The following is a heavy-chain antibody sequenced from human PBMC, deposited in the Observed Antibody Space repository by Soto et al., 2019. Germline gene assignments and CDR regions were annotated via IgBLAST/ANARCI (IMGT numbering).Heavy chain of an antibody. V-gene: IGHV1-8*01. Sequence: QVQLVQSGAEVKKPGASVKVSCTFTSYDINWVRQATGQGLEWMGWMNPNSGDTRYAQKFQGRVTMTRNTSNFTAYMELSSRRSEDTAVYYCARGPGSSDWRFSYYYMDVWGQGTTVTVSS. CDR1: FTSYD. CDR2: MNPNSGDT. D-gene: IGHD6-19*01. J-gene: IGHJ6*02. CDR3: ARGPGSSDWRFSYYYMDV.